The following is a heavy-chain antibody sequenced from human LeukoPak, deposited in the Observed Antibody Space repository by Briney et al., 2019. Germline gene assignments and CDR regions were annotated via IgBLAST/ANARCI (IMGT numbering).Heavy chain of an antibody. Sequence: ASVKVSCKASGYTFASYAITWVRQAPGQGLEWMGWISVYNGNTNYAQKLQGRVTMTTDTSTSTAYMELRSLRSDDTAVYYCAREGSSGSGLFGREGNWFDPWGQGTLVTVSS. CDR2: ISVYNGNT. J-gene: IGHJ5*02. CDR3: AREGSSGSGLFGREGNWFDP. CDR1: GYTFASYA. D-gene: IGHD6-19*01. V-gene: IGHV1-18*01.